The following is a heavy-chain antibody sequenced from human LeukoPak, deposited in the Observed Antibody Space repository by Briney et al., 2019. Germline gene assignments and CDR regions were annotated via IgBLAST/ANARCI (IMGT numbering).Heavy chain of an antibody. J-gene: IGHJ4*02. CDR2: LSGSGGST. V-gene: IGHV3-23*01. D-gene: IGHD6-6*01. CDR3: ANSYTSSSRTPFDC. CDR1: GLTFSNYA. Sequence: PGGSLRLSCAASGLTFSNYAMTWVRQAPGKGLEWVSSLSGSGGSTYYADSVKGRFTISRDNSKNTLYLEMNSLRAEDTAVYYCANSYTSSSRTPFDCWGQGTLVTVSS.